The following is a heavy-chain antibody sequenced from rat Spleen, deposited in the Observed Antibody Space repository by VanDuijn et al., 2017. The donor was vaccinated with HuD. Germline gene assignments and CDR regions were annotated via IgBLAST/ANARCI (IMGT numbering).Heavy chain of an antibody. J-gene: IGHJ2*01. Sequence: EVQLQESGPGLVKPSQSLSPTCSVTFYSISSSYRWSWVRKFPGNQLEWMGYIVRTGSTNYNPSLKSRISITRDTSKNQFFLQVNSVTTEDTATYYCGRDNNYKAYWGQGVVVTVSS. CDR2: IVRTGST. CDR3: GRDNNYKAY. V-gene: IGHV3-3*01. CDR1: FYSISSSYR. D-gene: IGHD1-10*01.